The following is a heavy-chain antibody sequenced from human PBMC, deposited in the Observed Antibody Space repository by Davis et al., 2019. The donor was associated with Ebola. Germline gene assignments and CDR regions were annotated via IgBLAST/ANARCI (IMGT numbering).Heavy chain of an antibody. D-gene: IGHD2-2*02. CDR1: GYTFTGYY. Sequence: AASVKVSCKASGYTFTGYYMHWVRQAPGQGLEWMGWINPNSGGTNYAQKFQGWVTMTRDTSISTAYMELRSLRSDDTAVYYCARVSRLGYCSSTSCYTGYYYYYYGMDVWGQGTTVTVSS. CDR3: ARVSRLGYCSSTSCYTGYYYYYYGMDV. V-gene: IGHV1-2*04. CDR2: INPNSGGT. J-gene: IGHJ6*02.